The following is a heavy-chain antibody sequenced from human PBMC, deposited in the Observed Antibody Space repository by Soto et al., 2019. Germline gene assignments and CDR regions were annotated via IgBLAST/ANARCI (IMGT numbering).Heavy chain of an antibody. CDR1: GYTFTSYD. D-gene: IGHD2-8*02. CDR2: MNPNTGTT. CDR3: ARVACTGGRCYYDY. Sequence: QVQLVQSGAEVKKPGASVKVSCKASGYTFTSYDFNWVRQATGQGLEWLGWMNPNTGTTGYAQRFQGRVTMTRNTEGSRDYMELSSLRCEDTAMYYCARVACTGGRCYYDYWGQGPLVTVSS. J-gene: IGHJ4*02. V-gene: IGHV1-8*01.